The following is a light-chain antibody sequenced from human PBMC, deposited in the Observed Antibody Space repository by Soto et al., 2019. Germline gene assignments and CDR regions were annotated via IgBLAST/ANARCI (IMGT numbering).Light chain of an antibody. V-gene: IGLV1-47*01. CDR3: AVWDDSLNGPV. CDR1: SVNIGSNY. CDR2: RNG. J-gene: IGLJ2*01. Sequence: QSVLTQPPSASATPGQGVTISCSGSSVNIGSNYVYWYQQLPGTAPKLLIYRNGQRPSGVPDRFSGSKSGTSASLAISGLRSEDEADYYCAVWDDSLNGPVFGGGTKLTVL.